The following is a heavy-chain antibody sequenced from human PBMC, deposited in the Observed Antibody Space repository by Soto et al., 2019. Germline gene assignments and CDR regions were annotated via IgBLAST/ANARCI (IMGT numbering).Heavy chain of an antibody. J-gene: IGHJ4*02. D-gene: IGHD6-13*01. CDR3: AKISQQEPFDY. CDR1: GFTFSNYG. V-gene: IGHV3-30*18. Sequence: PGGSLRLSCAASGFTFSNYGMNWVRQVPGKGPEWVATISSDGSDKHYADSVKGRFTVSRDNSKNTLHLQMDSLGPEDTAVYHCAKISQQEPFDYWGQGTLVTVSS. CDR2: ISSDGSDK.